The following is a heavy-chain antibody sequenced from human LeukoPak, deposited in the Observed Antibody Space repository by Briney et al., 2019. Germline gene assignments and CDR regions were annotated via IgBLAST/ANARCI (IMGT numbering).Heavy chain of an antibody. Sequence: SVKVSCKASGGTFSSYAISWVRQAPGQGLEWMERIIPIFGTANYAQKFQGRVTITTDESTSTAYMELSSLRSEDTAVYYCARGHFDWLFPDYWGQGTLVTVSS. CDR3: ARGHFDWLFPDY. CDR2: IIPIFGTA. J-gene: IGHJ4*02. D-gene: IGHD3-9*01. CDR1: GGTFSSYA. V-gene: IGHV1-69*05.